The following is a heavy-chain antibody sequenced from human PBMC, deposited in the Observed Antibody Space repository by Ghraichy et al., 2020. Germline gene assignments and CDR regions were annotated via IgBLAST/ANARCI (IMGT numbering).Heavy chain of an antibody. D-gene: IGHD5-18*01. CDR3: ARVDTAMSDYYYYMDV. V-gene: IGHV3-30-3*01. J-gene: IGHJ6*03. CDR1: GFTFSSYA. CDR2: ISYDGSNK. Sequence: GESLNISCAASGFTFSSYAMHWVRQAPGKGLEWVAVISYDGSNKYYADSVKGRFTISRDNSKNTLYLQMNSLRAEDTAVYYCARVDTAMSDYYYYMDVWGKGTTVTVSS.